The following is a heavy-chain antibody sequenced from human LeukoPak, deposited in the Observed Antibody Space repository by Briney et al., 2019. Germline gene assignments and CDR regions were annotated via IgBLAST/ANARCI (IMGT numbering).Heavy chain of an antibody. D-gene: IGHD3-10*01. Sequence: SETLSLTCTVSGGSISTSNYYWGWIRQPPGKGLEWIGNIFYSGSTYYSPSVKSRVTISLDTSRNQFSLKLNSVTAADTAVYYCAKSNGYGLVDIWVQGTMVTVSS. CDR2: IFYSGST. CDR1: GGSISTSNYY. V-gene: IGHV4-39*07. J-gene: IGHJ3*02. CDR3: AKSNGYGLVDI.